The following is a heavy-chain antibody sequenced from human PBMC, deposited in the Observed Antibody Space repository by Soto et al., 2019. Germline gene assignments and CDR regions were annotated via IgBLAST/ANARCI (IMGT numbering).Heavy chain of an antibody. CDR3: ARRLNRGLRYFDWSPHFDY. CDR2: INHSGST. CDR1: GGSFSGYY. D-gene: IGHD3-9*01. V-gene: IGHV4-34*01. J-gene: IGHJ4*02. Sequence: SETLSLTCAVYGGSFSGYYWSWIRQPPGKGLEWIGEINHSGSTNYNPSLKSRVTISVDTSKNQFSLKLSSVTAADTAVYYCARRLNRGLRYFDWSPHFDYWGQGTLVTVSS.